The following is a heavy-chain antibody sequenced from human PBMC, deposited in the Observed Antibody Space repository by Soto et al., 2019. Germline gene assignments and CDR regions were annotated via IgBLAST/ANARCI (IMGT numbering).Heavy chain of an antibody. Sequence: GGSLRLSCAASGFTFSSYAMSWVRQAPGKGLEWVSAISGSGGSTYYADSVKGRFTISRDNSKNTLYLQMNSLRAEDTAVYYCAKPMVRGVITHNWFDPWGQGTLVTSPQ. V-gene: IGHV3-23*01. J-gene: IGHJ5*02. D-gene: IGHD3-10*01. CDR2: ISGSGGST. CDR3: AKPMVRGVITHNWFDP. CDR1: GFTFSSYA.